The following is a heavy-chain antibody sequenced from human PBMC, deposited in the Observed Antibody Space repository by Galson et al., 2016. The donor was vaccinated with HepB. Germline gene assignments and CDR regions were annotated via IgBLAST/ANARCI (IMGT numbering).Heavy chain of an antibody. CDR1: GYTFTSYY. J-gene: IGHJ4*02. D-gene: IGHD3-10*01. Sequence: SVKVSCKASGYTFTSYYMHWVRQAPGQGLEWMGRINPNSGGTDFAQNFQGRVTMTRDTSISTAYMELSSLRSDDTGVYYCARAGVGNSFDYWGQGTLVAVSS. V-gene: IGHV1-2*05. CDR2: INPNSGGT. CDR3: ARAGVGNSFDY.